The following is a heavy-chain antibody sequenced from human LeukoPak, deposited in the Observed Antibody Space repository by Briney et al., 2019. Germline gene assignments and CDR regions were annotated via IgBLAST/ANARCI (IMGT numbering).Heavy chain of an antibody. Sequence: PGGSLRLSCAASGFTFSNYAMNWVRQAPGRGLEWVSVISSSDGSTNYADSVKGRFTISRDNSKNTLYLQMNSLRAEDTAVYYCAKGAGYNYPYYFDYWGQGTLVTVSS. J-gene: IGHJ4*02. CDR2: ISSSDGST. D-gene: IGHD5-24*01. V-gene: IGHV3-23*01. CDR3: AKGAGYNYPYYFDY. CDR1: GFTFSNYA.